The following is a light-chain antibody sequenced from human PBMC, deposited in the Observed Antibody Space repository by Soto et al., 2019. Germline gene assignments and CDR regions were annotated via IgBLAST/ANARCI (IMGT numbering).Light chain of an antibody. CDR3: SSYTSSSNYWV. CDR2: DVS. Sequence: QSALTQPASVSGSPGQSITISCTGTSSDVGGYNYVSWYQQHPGKAPKLMIYDVSNRPSGVSNRFSGSKSGNTASLTISGRQADDEADYYCSSYTSSSNYWVFGGGTKLTVL. V-gene: IGLV2-14*01. J-gene: IGLJ3*02. CDR1: SSDVGGYNY.